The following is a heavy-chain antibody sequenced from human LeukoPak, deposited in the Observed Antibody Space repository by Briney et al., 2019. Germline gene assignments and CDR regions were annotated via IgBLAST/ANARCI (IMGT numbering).Heavy chain of an antibody. V-gene: IGHV3-72*01. CDR3: GDLGSAGTDH. Sequence: PGGSLRLSCAASGFIFSPHYMDWVRQSPGRGLEWVGLIINKADGYTTIYAASVKGRFTISRDDSKNSVYLQMDSLKTEDTAVYYCGDLGSAGTDHWGQGTLVTVSS. J-gene: IGHJ4*02. D-gene: IGHD3-10*01. CDR1: GFIFSPHY. CDR2: IINKADGYTT.